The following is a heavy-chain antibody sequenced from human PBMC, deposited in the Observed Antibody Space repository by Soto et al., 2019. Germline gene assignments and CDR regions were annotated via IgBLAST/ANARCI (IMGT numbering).Heavy chain of an antibody. J-gene: IGHJ4*02. CDR1: AYTFSSYD. Sequence: QVQLVQSEAEVKRPGASVKVSCKASAYTFSSYDICWVRQAAGQGLEWMGWMNPKSGNTGSAQKFQGRLTMTRDTSISTAYMELNSLRSEDSAIYYCASGEDCSGGRCENTAWLNYWGQGTLVTVSS. V-gene: IGHV1-8*01. CDR2: MNPKSGNT. D-gene: IGHD2-15*01. CDR3: ASGEDCSGGRCENTAWLNY.